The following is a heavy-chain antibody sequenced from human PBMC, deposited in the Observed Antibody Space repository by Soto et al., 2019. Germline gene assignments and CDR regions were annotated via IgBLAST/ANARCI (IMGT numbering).Heavy chain of an antibody. V-gene: IGHV3-23*01. D-gene: IGHD6-19*01. Sequence: GGSLRLSCAASGFTFSSYAMSWVRQAPGKGLEWVSAISGSGGSTYYADSVKGRFTISRDNSKNTLYLQMNSLRAEDTAVYYCAKGLPDGGENSSGWYRAPIRYYYGMDVWGQGTTVTVSS. CDR3: AKGLPDGGENSSGWYRAPIRYYYGMDV. CDR2: ISGSGGST. CDR1: GFTFSSYA. J-gene: IGHJ6*02.